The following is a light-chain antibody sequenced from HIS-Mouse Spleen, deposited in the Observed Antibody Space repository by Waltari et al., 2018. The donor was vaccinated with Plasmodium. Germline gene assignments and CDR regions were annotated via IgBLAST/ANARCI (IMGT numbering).Light chain of an antibody. CDR1: SSDVGGYNY. J-gene: IGLJ1*01. V-gene: IGLV2-14*03. Sequence: QSALTQPASVSGSPGQSITIPCTGTSSDVGGYNYVSWYQQHPGKAPKLMIYDVSNRPSGVSNRFSGSKSGNTASLTISGLQAEDEADYYCSSYTSSSTLLFGTGTKVTVL. CDR3: SSYTSSSTLL. CDR2: DVS.